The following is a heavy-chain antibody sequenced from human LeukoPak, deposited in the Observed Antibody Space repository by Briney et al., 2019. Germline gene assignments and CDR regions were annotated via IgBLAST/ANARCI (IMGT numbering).Heavy chain of an antibody. CDR2: ISSSGSTI. J-gene: IGHJ3*02. V-gene: IGHV3-11*01. Sequence: PGGSLRLSCAASGFTFSDYYMSWIRQAPGKGLEWVSYISSSGSTIYYADSVKGRFTISRDNAKNSLYLQMNSLRAEDTAVYYCARDRGSGWSYDAFDIWGQGTVVTVSS. CDR1: GFTFSDYY. CDR3: ARDRGSGWSYDAFDI. D-gene: IGHD6-19*01.